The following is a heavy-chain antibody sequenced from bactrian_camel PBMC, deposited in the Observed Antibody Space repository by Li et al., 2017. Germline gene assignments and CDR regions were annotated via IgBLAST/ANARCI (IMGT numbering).Heavy chain of an antibody. CDR3: VAGRYCWPNNF. J-gene: IGHJ4*01. CDR2: IDSDGST. Sequence: VQLVESGGGSVQTTGSLRPSCAASGHTYIPYCMGWFRRAPGKEREGVAGIDSDGSTTYADSVKGRFTISKDNAQNILYLQMNSLKPEDTAMYYCVAGRYCWPNNFWGQGTQVTVS. V-gene: IGHV3S55*01. CDR1: GHTYIPYC. D-gene: IGHD7*01.